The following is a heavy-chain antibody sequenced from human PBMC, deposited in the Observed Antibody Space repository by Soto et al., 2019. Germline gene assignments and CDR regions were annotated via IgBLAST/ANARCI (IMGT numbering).Heavy chain of an antibody. CDR3: ATDYGDRNYYHFYLDV. CDR1: GDSFNNFG. Sequence: ASVKVSCKASGDSFNNFGINWVRQAPGQGLEWMGGIIPLYDTTRYAQKFQGRLTITADDSTNTAYMELSSLRSEDTATYYCATDYGDRNYYHFYLDVWGQGTPVTVSS. D-gene: IGHD4-17*01. CDR2: IIPLYDTT. V-gene: IGHV1-69*13. J-gene: IGHJ6*02.